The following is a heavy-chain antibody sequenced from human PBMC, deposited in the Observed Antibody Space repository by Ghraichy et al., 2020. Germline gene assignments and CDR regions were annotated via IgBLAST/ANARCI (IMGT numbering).Heavy chain of an antibody. J-gene: IGHJ4*02. D-gene: IGHD2-21*01. CDR2: IKNKANRHTT. CDR1: GFTFSDYY. CDR3: ATEGPYHDPDLDS. V-gene: IGHV3-72*01. Sequence: GGSLRLSCAASGFTFSDYYMNWVRQAPGKGLEWVGRIKNKANRHTTEYAASVKGRFIISRDDSEKSLYLQINSLKTEDTAVYYCATEGPYHDPDLDSWGQGTLVTVSS.